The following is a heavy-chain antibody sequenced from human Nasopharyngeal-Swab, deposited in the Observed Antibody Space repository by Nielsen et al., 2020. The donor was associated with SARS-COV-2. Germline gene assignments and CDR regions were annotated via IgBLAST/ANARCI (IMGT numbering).Heavy chain of an antibody. D-gene: IGHD2-21*01. CDR2: ISGSGEST. CDR1: GFNFSTYD. J-gene: IGHJ4*02. Sequence: GESLKIPCAASGFNFSTYDMSWVRQAPGKGLEWVSGISGSGESTHYADSVKGRFTISRDNSKNTLYLQMNSLRAEDTAVYYCVKGPPAVIHYFDYWGQGTLVTVSS. V-gene: IGHV3-23*01. CDR3: VKGPPAVIHYFDY.